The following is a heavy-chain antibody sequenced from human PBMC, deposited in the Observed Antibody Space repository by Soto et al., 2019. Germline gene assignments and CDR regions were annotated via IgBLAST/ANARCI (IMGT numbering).Heavy chain of an antibody. Sequence: GGSLRLSCAASGFTFSSYAMHWVRQAPGKGLEWVAVISYDGSNKYYADSVKGRFTISRDNSKNTLYLQMNSLRAEDTAVYYCARDPKDIVVVPAATTLGYYFDYWGQGTLVTISS. J-gene: IGHJ4*02. D-gene: IGHD2-2*01. CDR1: GFTFSSYA. CDR2: ISYDGSNK. V-gene: IGHV3-30-3*01. CDR3: ARDPKDIVVVPAATTLGYYFDY.